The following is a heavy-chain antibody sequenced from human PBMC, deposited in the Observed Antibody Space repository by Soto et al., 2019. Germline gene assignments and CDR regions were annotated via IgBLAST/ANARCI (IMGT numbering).Heavy chain of an antibody. CDR2: ISSSSSTK. Sequence: GGSLRLSCAASGFTFSSYSMNWVRQAPGKGLEWVSYISSSSSTKYYADSVKGRFTISRDNAKNSLYLQMNSLRAEDTAVYYCAKDSNDFWSGYYSYYYYYGMDVWGQGTTVTVSS. D-gene: IGHD3-3*01. V-gene: IGHV3-48*01. J-gene: IGHJ6*02. CDR3: AKDSNDFWSGYYSYYYYYGMDV. CDR1: GFTFSSYS.